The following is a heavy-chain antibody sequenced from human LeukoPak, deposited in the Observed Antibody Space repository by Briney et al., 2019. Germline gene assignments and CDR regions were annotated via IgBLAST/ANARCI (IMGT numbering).Heavy chain of an antibody. Sequence: SETLSLTCTVSGGSIDSTNWWNWVRQPPGKGLEWIGEIHHDGRINYNPSLKSRVTLSVDKSKNQFSLRLNSVTAADTAMYYCARSHDHLWGNYPDYWGQGTLVTVSS. D-gene: IGHD3-16*02. CDR3: ARSHDHLWGNYPDY. CDR2: IHHDGRI. J-gene: IGHJ4*02. CDR1: GGSIDSTNW. V-gene: IGHV4-4*02.